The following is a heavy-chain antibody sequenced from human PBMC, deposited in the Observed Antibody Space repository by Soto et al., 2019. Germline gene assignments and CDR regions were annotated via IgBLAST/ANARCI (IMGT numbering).Heavy chain of an antibody. D-gene: IGHD6-19*01. CDR1: CGSISSSNW. V-gene: IGHV4-4*02. CDR2: IYHSGGT. CDR3: AIRGASSGWYEIDY. Sequence: SETLSLTCAVSCGSISSSNWWSWVRQPPGKGLEWIGEIYHSGGTNYNPSLKSRVTISVDKSKNQFSLKLSSVTAADTAVYYCAIRGASSGWYEIDYWGQGTLVTVSS. J-gene: IGHJ4*02.